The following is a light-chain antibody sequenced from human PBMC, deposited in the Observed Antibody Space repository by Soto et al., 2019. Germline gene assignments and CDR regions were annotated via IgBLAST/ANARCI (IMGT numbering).Light chain of an antibody. Sequence: EVVMTQSPASLSASPGERVTLSCRASQNIRSSLAWYQQRPGQAPRLLIYDASTRATGIPTRFSGSGSGTEFTLTISSLQSEDFAVYFCQHYNNWPITFGQGTRLEIK. V-gene: IGKV3-15*01. CDR2: DAS. CDR1: QNIRSS. CDR3: QHYNNWPIT. J-gene: IGKJ5*01.